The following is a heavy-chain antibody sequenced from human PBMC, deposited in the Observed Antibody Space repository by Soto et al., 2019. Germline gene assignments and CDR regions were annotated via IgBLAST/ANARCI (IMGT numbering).Heavy chain of an antibody. CDR3: ARGDYYDIHDY. J-gene: IGHJ4*02. CDR1: GYTFTSYA. CDR2: INAGNGNT. V-gene: IGHV1-3*01. D-gene: IGHD3-22*01. Sequence: QVQLVQSGAEVKKPGASVKVSCKASGYTFTSYAMHWVRQAPGQRLEWMGWINAGNGNTKYSQKFQGRVTVTRDTSASTAYMEVSSLRSEDTAVYYCARGDYYDIHDYWGQGTLVTVSS.